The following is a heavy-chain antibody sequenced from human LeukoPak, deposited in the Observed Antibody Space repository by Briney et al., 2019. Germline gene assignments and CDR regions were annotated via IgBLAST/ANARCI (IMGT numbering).Heavy chain of an antibody. V-gene: IGHV3-23*01. D-gene: IGHD2-21*01. CDR2: ISDGGYTT. J-gene: IGHJ5*02. CDR3: TKEGPVNAIGDL. Sequence: GGSLRLSCAASGFTFSTYAFSWVRQAPGKGLEWVSAISDGGYTTYYADSVKGRFTISRENSKNTLYLQISSLRADNTAVYYCTKEGPVNAIGDLWGQGTLVTVSS. CDR1: GFTFSTYA.